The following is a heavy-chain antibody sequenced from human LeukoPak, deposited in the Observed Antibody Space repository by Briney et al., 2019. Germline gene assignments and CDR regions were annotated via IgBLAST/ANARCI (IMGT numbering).Heavy chain of an antibody. CDR1: GFTFSSYS. Sequence: GGSLRLSCAASGFTFSSYSMNWVRQAPGKGLEWVSYISTSSSTIYYADSVKGRFTISRDNAKNSLYLQMNSLRAKDTALYYCARGPSGYHNTGGQGTLVTVSS. J-gene: IGHJ4*02. V-gene: IGHV3-48*04. CDR3: ARGPSGYHNT. D-gene: IGHD6-25*01. CDR2: ISTSSSTI.